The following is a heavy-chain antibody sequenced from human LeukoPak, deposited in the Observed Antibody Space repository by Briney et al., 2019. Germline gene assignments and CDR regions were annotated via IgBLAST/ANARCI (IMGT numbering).Heavy chain of an antibody. CDR3: ARGGYTYAYYYYMDV. CDR1: GYSFTSYW. Sequence: GESLKISCKGSGYSFTSYWIGWVRQMPGKGLEWMGIIYPGDSDTRYSPSFQGQVTISADKSISTAYLQWSSLKASDTAMYYCARGGYTYAYYYYMDVWGKGTTVTVS. V-gene: IGHV5-51*01. J-gene: IGHJ6*03. CDR2: IYPGDSDT. D-gene: IGHD5-18*01.